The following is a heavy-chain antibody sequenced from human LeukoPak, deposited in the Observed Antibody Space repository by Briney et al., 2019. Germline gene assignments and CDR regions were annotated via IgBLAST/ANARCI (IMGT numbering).Heavy chain of an antibody. CDR1: GFTLSTYA. CDR2: ISGSGGTT. D-gene: IGHD2-15*01. CDR3: AKAAGYCSGGTCLDH. J-gene: IGHJ4*02. V-gene: IGHV3-23*01. Sequence: GGSLRLSCAASGFTLSTYAVSWVRQAPGKGLEWVSFISGSGGTTYYADSVKGRFTISRDNSKNTLSLQMNSLRAEDTAIYYCAKAAGYCSGGTCLDHWGQGTLVTVSS.